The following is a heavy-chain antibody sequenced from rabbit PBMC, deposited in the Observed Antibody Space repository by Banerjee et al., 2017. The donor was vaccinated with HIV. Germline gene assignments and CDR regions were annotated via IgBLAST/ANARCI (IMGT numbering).Heavy chain of an antibody. CDR3: ARTGGYGSTGDAYFKL. D-gene: IGHD7-1*01. J-gene: IGHJ4*01. CDR2: INAGSGGT. V-gene: IGHV1S45*01. Sequence: QEQLEESGGDLVKPGASLTLTCTASGFSFSSGYDMSWVRQAPGKGLEWIGYINAGSGGTYYASWAKGRFTISKASWTTVTLQVTSLTAADTASYFCARTGGYGSTGDAYFKLWGQGTLVTVS. CDR1: GFSFSSGYD.